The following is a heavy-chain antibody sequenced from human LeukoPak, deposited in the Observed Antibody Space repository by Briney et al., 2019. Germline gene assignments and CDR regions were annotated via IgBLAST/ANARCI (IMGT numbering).Heavy chain of an antibody. D-gene: IGHD3-10*01. CDR2: INHSGST. J-gene: IGHJ4*02. V-gene: IGHV4-34*01. CDR3: ARAFPPMVRGVTQFDY. Sequence: KPSETLSLTCAVHGGSFRGYYWSWIRQPPGKGLEWRGEINHSGSTNYNPSLKRRVTISVDTSKNQFSLKLSSVTAADTAVYYCARAFPPMVRGVTQFDYWGQGTLVTVSS. CDR1: GGSFRGYY.